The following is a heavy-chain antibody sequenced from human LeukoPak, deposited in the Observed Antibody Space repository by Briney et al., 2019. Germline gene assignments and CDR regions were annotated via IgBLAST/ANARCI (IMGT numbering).Heavy chain of an antibody. Sequence: GESLKISCKGSGYSFTNYWIGWVRQMPGKGLEWMGIIYPGNSDTRYSPSFQGQVTISADKSISTAYLQWSSLKASDTAMYYCARAPILLQHIVVVTAILHDAFDIWGQGTMVTVSS. D-gene: IGHD2-21*02. CDR3: ARAPILLQHIVVVTAILHDAFDI. CDR1: GYSFTNYW. CDR2: IYPGNSDT. J-gene: IGHJ3*02. V-gene: IGHV5-51*01.